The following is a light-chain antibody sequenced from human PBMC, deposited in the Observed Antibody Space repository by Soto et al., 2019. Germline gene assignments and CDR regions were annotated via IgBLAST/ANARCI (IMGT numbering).Light chain of an antibody. J-gene: IGKJ4*02. CDR3: QQTYPTNTT. V-gene: IGKV1-39*01. Sequence: DIQMTQSPSSLSASIGDRVTITCRASRGINTYVNWYQQKPGKAHKILIFSASNLQGGVPSRFSGTGSGTDLTLTISSLLPEDFATYYCQQTYPTNTTFGTGTKVDLK. CDR2: SAS. CDR1: RGINTY.